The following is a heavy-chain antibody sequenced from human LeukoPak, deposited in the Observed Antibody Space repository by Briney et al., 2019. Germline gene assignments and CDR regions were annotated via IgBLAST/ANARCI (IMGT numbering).Heavy chain of an antibody. D-gene: IGHD3-22*01. CDR2: ISSRSTTI. CDR1: GFIFSSYE. Sequence: GGSLRLSCAASGFIFSSYEMNWVRQAPGKGLEWVSYISSRSTTIYYADSVKGRFTISRDNAKNSLYLQMNSLRAEDTAIYYCAIDLDSSGTAPYYWGQGTLVTVSS. CDR3: AIDLDSSGTAPYY. V-gene: IGHV3-48*03. J-gene: IGHJ4*02.